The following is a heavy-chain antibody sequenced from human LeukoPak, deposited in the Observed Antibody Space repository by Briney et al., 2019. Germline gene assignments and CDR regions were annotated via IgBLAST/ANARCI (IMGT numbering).Heavy chain of an antibody. CDR2: INPSGGST. CDR3: AKDSTVTSDFDY. D-gene: IGHD4-17*01. J-gene: IGHJ4*02. V-gene: IGHV1-46*01. CDR1: GYTFSSYY. Sequence: GASVKVSCKASGYTFSSYYMHWVRQAPGQGLEWMGIINPSGGSTSYAQKFQGRVTMTRDTSTSTVYMELSSLRSEDTAVYYCAKDSTVTSDFDYWGQGTLVTVSS.